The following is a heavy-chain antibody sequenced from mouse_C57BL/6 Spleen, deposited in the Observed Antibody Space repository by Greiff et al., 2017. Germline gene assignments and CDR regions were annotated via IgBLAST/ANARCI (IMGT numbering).Heavy chain of an antibody. V-gene: IGHV1-69*01. CDR1: GYTFTSYW. CDR2: IDPSDSYT. Sequence: QVQLQQPGAELVMPGASVKLSCKASGYTFTSYWMHWVKQRPGQGLEWIGEIDPSDSYTNYNQKFKGKSTLTVDKSSSTAYMQLSSQTSEGSAVYYCARGGLRRGYFDYWGQGTTLTVSS. D-gene: IGHD2-4*01. J-gene: IGHJ2*01. CDR3: ARGGLRRGYFDY.